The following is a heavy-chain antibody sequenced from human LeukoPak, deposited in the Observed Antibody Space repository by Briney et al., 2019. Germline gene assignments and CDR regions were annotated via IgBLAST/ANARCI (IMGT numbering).Heavy chain of an antibody. CDR1: GGSFSGYY. Sequence: SETLSLTCAVYGGSFSGYYWSWIRQPPGKGLEWIGEINHSGSTNYNPSLKSRVTISVDTSKNQFSLKLSSVTAADTAVYYCARNFPETYYYDSSGQYYFDYWGQGTLVTVSS. D-gene: IGHD3-22*01. J-gene: IGHJ4*02. V-gene: IGHV4-34*01. CDR3: ARNFPETYYYDSSGQYYFDY. CDR2: INHSGST.